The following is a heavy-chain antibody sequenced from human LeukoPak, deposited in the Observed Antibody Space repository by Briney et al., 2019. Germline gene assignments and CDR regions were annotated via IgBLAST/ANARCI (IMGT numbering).Heavy chain of an antibody. CDR2: SIGSGFYT. V-gene: IGHV3-23*01. J-gene: IGHJ4*02. CDR1: GFTFSDYD. CDR3: ARKLPPSSFYFDF. D-gene: IGHD3-16*02. Sequence: GGSLRLSCVASGFTFSDYDMRWVRQAPGKGLEYVSSIGSGFYTFYAGSVKGRFSISRDNSKSALYLQMNSLRADDTAVYFCARKLPPSSFYFDFWGRGALVTVSS.